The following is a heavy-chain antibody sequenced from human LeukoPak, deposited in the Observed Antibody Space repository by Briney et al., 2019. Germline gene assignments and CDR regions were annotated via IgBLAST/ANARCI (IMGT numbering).Heavy chain of an antibody. CDR2: IYYSGST. CDR1: GGSISSYY. D-gene: IGHD6-13*01. V-gene: IGHV4-59*01. J-gene: IGHJ4*02. CDR3: ARGKAAAGMS. Sequence: PSETLSLTCTVSGGSISSYYWSWIRQPPGKGLEWIGYIYYSGSTNYNPSLKSRVTISVDMSKNQFSLKLSSVTAADTAVYYCARGKAAAGMSWGQGTLVTVSS.